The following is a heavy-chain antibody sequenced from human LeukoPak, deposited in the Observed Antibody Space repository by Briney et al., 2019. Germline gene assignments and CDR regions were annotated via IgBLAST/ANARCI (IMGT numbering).Heavy chain of an antibody. V-gene: IGHV4-59*01. J-gene: IGHJ3*02. D-gene: IGHD2-2*01. Sequence: SETLSLTCTGSSGSITNYYWSWIRQPPGKGLEWSGYIYYSGSTNYNPSLKSRVTISLDTSKNQFSLILSSVTAADTAVYYCAREELGYCSTTSCQNNACDIWGQGTMVTVSS. CDR2: IYYSGST. CDR3: AREELGYCSTTSCQNNACDI. CDR1: SGSITNYY.